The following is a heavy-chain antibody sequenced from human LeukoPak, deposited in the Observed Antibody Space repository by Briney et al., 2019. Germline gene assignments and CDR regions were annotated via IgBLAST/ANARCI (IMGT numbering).Heavy chain of an antibody. CDR3: AAGTGTSDFDY. CDR1: GFTFSNAW. Sequence: GGSLRLSCAASGFTFSNAWMSWVRQAPRKGLEWVGRIKKKTDGETTDYAAPVKGRFTISRDDSKNTLYLEMNSLKSDDTAVYYCAAGTGTSDFDYWGQGTLVTVSS. CDR2: IKKKTDGETT. V-gene: IGHV3-15*01. J-gene: IGHJ4*02. D-gene: IGHD1-1*01.